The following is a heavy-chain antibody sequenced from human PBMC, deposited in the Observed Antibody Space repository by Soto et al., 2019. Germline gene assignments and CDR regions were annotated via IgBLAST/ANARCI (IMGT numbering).Heavy chain of an antibody. CDR2: INHSGST. J-gene: IGHJ4*02. D-gene: IGHD3-22*01. CDR3: ARGRYYYDSSGFHPKYYFDY. CDR1: GGSFSGYY. Sequence: QVQLQQWGAGLLKPSETLSLTCAVYGGSFSGYYWSWIRQPPGKGLEWIGEINHSGSTNYNPSLKRRVTISVDTSKNQFSLKLSSGTAADTAVYYCARGRYYYDSSGFHPKYYFDYWCQGTLVTVSS. V-gene: IGHV4-34*01.